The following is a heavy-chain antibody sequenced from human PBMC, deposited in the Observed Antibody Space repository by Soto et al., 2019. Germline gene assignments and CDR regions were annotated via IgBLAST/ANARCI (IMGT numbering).Heavy chain of an antibody. D-gene: IGHD3-10*01. V-gene: IGHV3-33*01. CDR2: IWYDGSNK. J-gene: IGHJ4*02. CDR1: GFTFSSYG. CDR3: ARDQGVTMVRRAMDV. Sequence: PGWSLRLSCAASGFTFSSYGMHWVRQAPGKGLEWVAVIWYDGSNKYYADSVKGRFTISRDNSKNTLYLKKNSLRAEDTAVYYCARDQGVTMVRRAMDVWGQGTQVTVSS.